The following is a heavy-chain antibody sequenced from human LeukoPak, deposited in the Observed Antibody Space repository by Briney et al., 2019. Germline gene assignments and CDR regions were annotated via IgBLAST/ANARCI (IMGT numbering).Heavy chain of an antibody. Sequence: ASVKVSYSYSGFTITSYGIHWVQQSPGQGLEWMGWINPGNGSPSYAKKFQGRFTMTRDMSTTTAYTDLSSLTSEDSQYCSSTSCSNFPYWGQGTMVTVSS. J-gene: IGHJ4*02. D-gene: IGHD2-2*01. CDR1: GFTITSYG. CDR3: TSCSNFPY. CDR2: INPGNGSP. V-gene: IGHV1-38-4*01.